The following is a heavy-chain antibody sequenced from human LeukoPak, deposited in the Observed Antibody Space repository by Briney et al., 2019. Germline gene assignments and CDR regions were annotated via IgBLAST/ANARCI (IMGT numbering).Heavy chain of an antibody. Sequence: SKTLSLTCTVSGGSISSSSYYWGWIRQPPGKGLEWIGNIYYSGSTYYNPSLKSRVTISLDTSKNQFSLKLSSVTAADTAVYYCASVRRGFGESSKYYAYYYMGVWGKGTTVTISS. V-gene: IGHV4-39*01. CDR2: IYYSGST. CDR3: ASVRRGFGESSKYYAYYYMGV. D-gene: IGHD3-10*01. CDR1: GGSISSSSYY. J-gene: IGHJ6*03.